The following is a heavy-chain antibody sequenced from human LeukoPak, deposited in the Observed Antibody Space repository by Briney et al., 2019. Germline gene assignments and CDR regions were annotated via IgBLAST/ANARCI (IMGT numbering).Heavy chain of an antibody. CDR1: GFTFSSYE. Sequence: GGSLRLSCAASGFTFSSYEMNWVRQAPGKGLEWVSYISSSGSTIYYADSVKGRFTISRDNAKNSLYLQMNSLRAEDTAVYYCARDHLPPYDYVWGSYRPIDYWGQGTLVTVSS. J-gene: IGHJ4*02. D-gene: IGHD3-16*02. V-gene: IGHV3-48*03. CDR2: ISSSGSTI. CDR3: ARDHLPPYDYVWGSYRPIDY.